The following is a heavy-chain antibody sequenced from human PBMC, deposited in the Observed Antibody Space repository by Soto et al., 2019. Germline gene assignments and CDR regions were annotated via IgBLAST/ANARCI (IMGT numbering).Heavy chain of an antibody. CDR3: ARHRVYDSEAFDI. CDR1: GGSISSSSYY. CDR2: IYYSGST. D-gene: IGHD3-22*01. V-gene: IGHV4-39*01. J-gene: IGHJ3*02. Sequence: QLQLQESGPGLVKPSETLSLTCTVSGGSISSSSYYWGWIRQPPGKGLEWIGSIYYSGSTYYNPSLKSRVTISVDTSKNQFSLKLSSVTAADTAVYYCARHRVYDSEAFDIWGQGTMVTVSS.